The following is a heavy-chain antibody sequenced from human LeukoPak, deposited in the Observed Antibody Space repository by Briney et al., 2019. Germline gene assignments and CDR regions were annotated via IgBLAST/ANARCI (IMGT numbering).Heavy chain of an antibody. CDR1: GGSISSYY. CDR2: IYYSGST. Sequence: SETLSLTCTVSGGSISSYYWSWIRQPPGKGLEWIGYIYYSGSTHYNPSLKSRVTISVDTSKNQFSLKLSSVTAADAAVYYCARNREDGSGSPCYMAVWGKGTTVTVSS. CDR3: ARNREDGSGSPCYMAV. V-gene: IGHV4-59*01. D-gene: IGHD3-10*01. J-gene: IGHJ6*03.